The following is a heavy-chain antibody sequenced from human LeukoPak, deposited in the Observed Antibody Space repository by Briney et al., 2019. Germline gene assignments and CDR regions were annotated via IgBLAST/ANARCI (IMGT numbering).Heavy chain of an antibody. CDR1: GFTFSSYA. D-gene: IGHD3-22*01. CDR2: ISYDGSNK. Sequence: GGSLRLSCAASGFTFSSYAMHWVRQAPGEGLEWVAVISYDGSNKYYADSVKGRFTISRDNSKNTLYLQMNSLRAEDTAVYYCAREVGISMIVSEPGFDYWGQGTLVTVSS. J-gene: IGHJ4*02. V-gene: IGHV3-30*04. CDR3: AREVGISMIVSEPGFDY.